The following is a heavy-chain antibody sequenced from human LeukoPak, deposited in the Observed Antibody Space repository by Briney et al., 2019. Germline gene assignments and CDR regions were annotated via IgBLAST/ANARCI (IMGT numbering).Heavy chain of an antibody. V-gene: IGHV3-48*01. CDR1: GFTFSSYS. CDR2: ISSSSSTI. CDR3: ARDSSPEQWLVPFDY. J-gene: IGHJ4*02. D-gene: IGHD6-19*01. Sequence: GGSLRLSCAASGFTFSSYSMNWVRQAPGKGLEWLSYISSSSSTIYYADSVKGRFTISRDNAKNSLYLQMNSLRAEDTAVYYCARDSSPEQWLVPFDYWGQGTLITVSS.